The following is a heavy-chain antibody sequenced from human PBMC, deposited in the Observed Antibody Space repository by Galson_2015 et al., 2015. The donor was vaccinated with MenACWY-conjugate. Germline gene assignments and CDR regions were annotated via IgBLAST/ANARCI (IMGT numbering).Heavy chain of an antibody. CDR3: ARMHIVLDATDAFDI. J-gene: IGHJ3*02. Sequence: PALVRPTPTLTLACTFSGFSLSTYDMCIYWVRQPPGKALEWLGRIYLRENKYYNTSLKTRLTISKDTSTNQVVLTMTNVDPVDTATYYCARMHIVLDATDAFDIWGQGTLVTVSS. D-gene: IGHD3-22*01. V-gene: IGHV2-70*11. CDR1: GFSLSTYDMC. CDR2: IYLRENK.